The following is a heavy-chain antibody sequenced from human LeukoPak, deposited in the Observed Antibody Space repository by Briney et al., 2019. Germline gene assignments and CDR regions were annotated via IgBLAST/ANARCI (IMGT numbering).Heavy chain of an antibody. J-gene: IGHJ4*02. CDR1: GFTFSSYG. V-gene: IGHV3-74*01. Sequence: GGSLRLSCAASGFTFSSYGMHWVRQAPGKGLVWVSRINSDGSTTGYADSVKGRFTISRDNAKNSLYLQMNSLRAEDTAVYYCASHTPPVAPMVRGTRNPVDYWGQGTLVTVSS. CDR2: INSDGSTT. D-gene: IGHD3-10*01. CDR3: ASHTPPVAPMVRGTRNPVDY.